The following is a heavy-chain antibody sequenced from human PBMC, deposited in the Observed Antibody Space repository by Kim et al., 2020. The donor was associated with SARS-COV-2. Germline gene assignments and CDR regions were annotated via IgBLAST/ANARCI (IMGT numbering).Heavy chain of an antibody. CDR1: GGPFSSYA. CDR3: AGTRHWEYYDSSGYYYGMDV. CDR2: IIPIFGTA. Sequence: SVKVSCKASGGPFSSYAITWVRQAPGQGLEWMGGIIPIFGTANYAQKFQGRVTITADESTSTAYMELSSLRAEDTAVYYCAGTRHWEYYDSSGYYYGMDVWGQGTPVTVSS. D-gene: IGHD3-22*01. J-gene: IGHJ6*02. V-gene: IGHV1-69*13.